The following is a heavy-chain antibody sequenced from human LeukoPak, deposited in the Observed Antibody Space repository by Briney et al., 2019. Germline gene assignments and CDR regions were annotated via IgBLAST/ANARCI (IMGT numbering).Heavy chain of an antibody. CDR2: ISAYNGNT. J-gene: IGHJ4*02. CDR3: AREGIRSYLADFDY. CDR1: GYTFTSYG. V-gene: IGHV1-18*01. Sequence: GASVKVSCKASGYTFTSYGISRVRQAPGQGLEWMGWISAYNGNTNYAQKLQGRVTMTTDTSTSTAYMELRSLRSDDTAVYYCAREGIRSYLADFDYWGQGTLVTVSS. D-gene: IGHD2/OR15-2a*01.